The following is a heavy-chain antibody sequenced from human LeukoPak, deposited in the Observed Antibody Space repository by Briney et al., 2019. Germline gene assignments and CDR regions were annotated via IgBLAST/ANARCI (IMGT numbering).Heavy chain of an antibody. CDR2: IYYSGST. Sequence: SETLSLTCTVSGGSISSSSYYWSWIRQPPGKGLEWIGYIYYSGSTNYNPSLKSRVTISVDTSKNQFSLKLSSVTAADTAVYYCARVSGHSGSWAFDYWGQGTLVTVSS. CDR3: ARVSGHSGSWAFDY. J-gene: IGHJ4*02. CDR1: GGSISSSSYY. D-gene: IGHD1-26*01. V-gene: IGHV4-61*01.